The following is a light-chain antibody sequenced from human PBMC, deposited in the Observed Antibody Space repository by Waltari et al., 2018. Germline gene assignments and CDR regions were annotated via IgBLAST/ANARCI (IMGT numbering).Light chain of an antibody. Sequence: SYELTQPSSASVSPGQTARLTCSGDALPQHYAYWYQQKPGQAPVLVIYKDTERPSGIPERFSGSSSGTTVTLTIIGVQAEDEADYYCQSADSTGSYHVVFGGGTKLTVL. CDR1: ALPQHY. V-gene: IGLV3-25*03. CDR3: QSADSTGSYHVV. J-gene: IGLJ2*01. CDR2: KDT.